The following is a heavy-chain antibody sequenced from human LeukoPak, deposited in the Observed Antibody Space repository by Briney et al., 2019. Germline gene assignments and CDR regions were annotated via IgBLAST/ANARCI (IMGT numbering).Heavy chain of an antibody. J-gene: IGHJ4*02. CDR2: IKSKTDGGTT. Sequence: NPGGSLRLSCAGSGFTFSNAWMSWVRQAPGKGLEWVGRIKSKTDGGTTDYAAPVKGRFTISRDDSKSTLYLQMSSLKTEDTAVYYCTTGLTYYYDSSGPWDFDYWGQGTLVTVSS. CDR3: TTGLTYYYDSSGPWDFDY. D-gene: IGHD3-22*01. V-gene: IGHV3-15*01. CDR1: GFTFSNAW.